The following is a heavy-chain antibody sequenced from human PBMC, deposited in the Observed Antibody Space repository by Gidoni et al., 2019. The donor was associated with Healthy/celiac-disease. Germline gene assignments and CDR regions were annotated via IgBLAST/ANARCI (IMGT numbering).Heavy chain of an antibody. J-gene: IGHJ4*02. CDR1: GGSISSSSYY. Sequence: QLQLQESGPGLVKPSETLSLTCTVSGGSISSSSYYWGWIRQPPGKGLEWIGSIYYSGSTYYNPSLKSRVTISVDTSKNQFSLKLSSVTAADTAVYYCARLSPDSSGYYRLGIFDYWGQGTLVTVSS. CDR2: IYYSGST. CDR3: ARLSPDSSGYYRLGIFDY. V-gene: IGHV4-39*01. D-gene: IGHD3-22*01.